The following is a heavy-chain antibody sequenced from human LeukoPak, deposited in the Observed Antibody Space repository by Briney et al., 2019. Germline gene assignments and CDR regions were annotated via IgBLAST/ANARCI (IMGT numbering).Heavy chain of an antibody. V-gene: IGHV4-59*01. CDR3: ARGQTYDSADY. CDR1: GGSISSYY. D-gene: IGHD3-22*01. J-gene: IGHJ4*02. Sequence: PSETLSLTCTVSGGSISSYYWSWIRQPPGKGLEWIGYIYYSGSTNYNPSLKSRVTISVDTSKNQISLKLSSVTAADTAVYYCARGQTYDSADYWGQGTLVTVSS. CDR2: IYYSGST.